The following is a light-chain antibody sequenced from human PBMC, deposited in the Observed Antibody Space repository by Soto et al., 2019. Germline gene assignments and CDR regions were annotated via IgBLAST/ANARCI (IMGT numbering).Light chain of an antibody. J-gene: IGKJ2*01. CDR1: QSVSTY. CDR3: QQRSNWPRT. V-gene: IGKV3-11*01. CDR2: DAS. Sequence: EIVLTQSPATLSLSPGERATLSCRASQSVSTYFAWYQQKPGQAPRLLIYDASNRATGTPARFSSSGSGTDFTLTISSLESEDFAVYYCQQRSNWPRTFGQGTKLEIK.